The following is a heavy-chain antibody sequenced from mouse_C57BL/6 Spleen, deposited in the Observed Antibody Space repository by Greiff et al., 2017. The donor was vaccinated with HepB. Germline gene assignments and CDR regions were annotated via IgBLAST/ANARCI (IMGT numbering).Heavy chain of an antibody. Sequence: QVQLQQSGAELVRPGASVTLSCKASGYTFTDYEMHWVKQTPVHGLEWIGAIDPETGGTAYNQKFKGKAILTADKSSSTAYMELRSLTSGDSAVYCWTLITTVVATDWGQGTTLTVSS. J-gene: IGHJ2*01. D-gene: IGHD1-1*01. CDR2: IDPETGGT. CDR3: TLITTVVATD. CDR1: GYTFTDYE. V-gene: IGHV1-15*01.